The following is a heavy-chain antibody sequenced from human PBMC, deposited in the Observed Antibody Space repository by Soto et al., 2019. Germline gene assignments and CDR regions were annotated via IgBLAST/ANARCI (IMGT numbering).Heavy chain of an antibody. CDR3: ASGPGGSYGHYYYYGMDV. CDR1: GFTFDDYT. Sequence: GGSLRLSCAASGFTFDDYTMHWVRQAPGKGLEWVSLISWDGGSTYYADSVKGRFTISRDNSKNSLYLQMNSLRTEDTALYYCASGPGGSYGHYYYYGMDVWGQGTTVTVSS. D-gene: IGHD1-26*01. V-gene: IGHV3-43*01. J-gene: IGHJ6*02. CDR2: ISWDGGST.